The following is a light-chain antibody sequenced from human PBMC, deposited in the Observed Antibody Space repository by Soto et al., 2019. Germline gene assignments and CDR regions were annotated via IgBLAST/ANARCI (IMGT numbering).Light chain of an antibody. CDR1: QNINTY. V-gene: IGKV1-39*01. CDR3: QESYSTQYT. CDR2: GAS. J-gene: IGKJ2*01. Sequence: DVQLTQSPSSLSASVGDRVTITCRASQNINTYLNWYQHKPGKAPNLLTYGASTVHSGVPLRFSGSGSGTDFTLTISSLESEDFATYYCQESYSTQYTFGQGTKLGI.